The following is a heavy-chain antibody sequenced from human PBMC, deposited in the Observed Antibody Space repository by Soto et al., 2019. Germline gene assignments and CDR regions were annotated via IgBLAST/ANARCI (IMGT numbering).Heavy chain of an antibody. CDR2: IASKTESEAT. D-gene: IGHD6-6*01. CDR3: MSWNASSSAEQ. V-gene: IGHV3-73*02. CDR1: GFTLSDSS. Sequence: EVQLVESGGGLVQPGGSLELSCAASGFTLSDSSVNWVRQASGKGLERVGRIASKTESEATVSAASVKGRITVARDDSKNTVYLQMGSLKTEDTAVYYCMSWNASSSAEQWGQGALVTVSS. J-gene: IGHJ4*02.